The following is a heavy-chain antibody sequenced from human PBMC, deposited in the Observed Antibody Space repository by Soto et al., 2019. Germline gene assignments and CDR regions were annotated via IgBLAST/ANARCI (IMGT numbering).Heavy chain of an antibody. Sequence: ITLKESGPTLVKPTQTLTLTCTCSGFSVKTSGVGVGWIRQPPGQTLAWLALIYWNDFKRYTPSLESRLTITKDTSKNQVVLSVTNVDPADTATYYCAHSRGYNGYDGAPLYEMDVWGQGTTVTVSS. CDR3: AHSRGYNGYDGAPLYEMDV. V-gene: IGHV2-5*01. J-gene: IGHJ6*02. D-gene: IGHD5-12*01. CDR2: IYWNDFK. CDR1: GFSVKTSGVG.